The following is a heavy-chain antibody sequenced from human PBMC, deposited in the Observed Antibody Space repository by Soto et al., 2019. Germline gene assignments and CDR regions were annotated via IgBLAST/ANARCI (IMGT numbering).Heavy chain of an antibody. D-gene: IGHD3-22*01. CDR1: GFTFTSYG. J-gene: IGHJ3*02. CDR2: IWSDGSNR. CDR3: ARDPPEDSRGYFALDI. Sequence: QVQLVESGGGVVQPGRSLRLSCAASGFTFTSYGMHWVRQAPGKGLEWVAAIWSDGSNRYNGDSVKGRFTISRDNSKNTLYLQMNSLRAEDTAVYYCARDPPEDSRGYFALDIWGQGTMVTVSS. V-gene: IGHV3-33*01.